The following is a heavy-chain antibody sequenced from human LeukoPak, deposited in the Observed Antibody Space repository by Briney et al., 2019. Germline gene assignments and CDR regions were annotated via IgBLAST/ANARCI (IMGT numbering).Heavy chain of an antibody. CDR2: IYYDGSNI. D-gene: IGHD3-10*01. V-gene: IGHV3-33*03. CDR1: EFTFTTYG. CDR3: ARGSGPGAWLIDN. Sequence: GRSLTLSCAASEFTFTTYGMHWVRQAPGKGLEWVAFIYYDGSNIYYADYVKGRFTISRDNSKNTLFLQTTSLRVEDTAVFYCARGSGPGAWLIDNWGQGTLVTVPS. J-gene: IGHJ4*02.